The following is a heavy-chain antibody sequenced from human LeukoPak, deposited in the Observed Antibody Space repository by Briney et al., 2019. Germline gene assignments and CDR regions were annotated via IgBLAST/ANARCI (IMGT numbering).Heavy chain of an antibody. D-gene: IGHD1-26*01. Sequence: SETLSLTCTVSGDSISSGTYYWSWIRQPAGKGLEWIGRIFTTGSTNYNPSLKSRVTISIDTSKNQFSLKLSSVTAADTAVYYCARAAHSGSLAPFDYWGQGTLVTVSS. CDR1: GDSISSGTYY. V-gene: IGHV4-61*02. CDR3: ARAAHSGSLAPFDY. J-gene: IGHJ4*02. CDR2: IFTTGST.